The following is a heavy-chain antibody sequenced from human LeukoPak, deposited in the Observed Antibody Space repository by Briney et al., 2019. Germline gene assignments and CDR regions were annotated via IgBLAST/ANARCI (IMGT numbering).Heavy chain of an antibody. J-gene: IGHJ4*02. CDR3: ARQIPWFDSSGYYFDG. Sequence: SETLSLTCTVSGGSISSYYWSWIRQPPGKGLEWIGYIYYSGSTNYNPSLKSRVTTSVDTSKNQFSLKLSSVTAADTAVYYCARQIPWFDSSGYYFDGWGQGTLVTVSS. V-gene: IGHV4-59*08. CDR1: GGSISSYY. D-gene: IGHD3-22*01. CDR2: IYYSGST.